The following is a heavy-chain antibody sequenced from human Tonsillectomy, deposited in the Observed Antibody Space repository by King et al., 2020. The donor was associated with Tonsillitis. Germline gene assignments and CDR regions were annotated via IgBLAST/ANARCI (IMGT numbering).Heavy chain of an antibody. D-gene: IGHD1-26*01. V-gene: IGHV1-69*01. CDR2: IIPIFGTA. CDR1: GGTFSSYA. Sequence: VQLVESGAEVKKPGSSVKVSCTASGGTFSSYAISWVRQAPGQGLEWMGGIIPIFGTANYAQKFQGRVTITANESTSTAYMELNSLRSEDTAVYYCASPLGEWGLYYYYGLDVWGQGTTVTVSS. CDR3: ASPLGEWGLYYYYGLDV. J-gene: IGHJ6*02.